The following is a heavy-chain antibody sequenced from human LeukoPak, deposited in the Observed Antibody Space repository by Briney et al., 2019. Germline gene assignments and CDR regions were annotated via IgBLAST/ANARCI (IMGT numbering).Heavy chain of an antibody. Sequence: GGSLRLSCAASGFTFSNYWMSWVRQAPGKGLEWVANIKQDGSEKYYVDSVKGRFTLSRDNAKNSLYLQMNSLRAEDTAVYYCARASLDYYGSGYYFDYWGQGTLVTVSS. D-gene: IGHD3-10*01. J-gene: IGHJ4*02. CDR1: GFTFSNYW. CDR3: ARASLDYYGSGYYFDY. CDR2: IKQDGSEK. V-gene: IGHV3-7*03.